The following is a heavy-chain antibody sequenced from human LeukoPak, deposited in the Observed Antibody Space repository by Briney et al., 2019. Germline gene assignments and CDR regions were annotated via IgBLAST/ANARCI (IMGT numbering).Heavy chain of an antibody. CDR3: ARGRGATMVRGVITNYFDL. Sequence: ASVKVSCKASGYTFTAHYIHWVRQAPGQGLEWMGWIDPNSGGTNYAQKFLGSVTMTGDTSINTAFMELSRLRSDDTAIYYCARGRGATMVRGVITNYFDLWGRGSLVTVSS. CDR1: GYTFTAHY. D-gene: IGHD3-10*01. J-gene: IGHJ2*01. CDR2: IDPNSGGT. V-gene: IGHV1-2*02.